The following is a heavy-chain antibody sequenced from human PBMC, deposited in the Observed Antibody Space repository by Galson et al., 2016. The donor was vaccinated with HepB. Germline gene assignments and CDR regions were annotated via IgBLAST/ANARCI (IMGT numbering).Heavy chain of an antibody. V-gene: IGHV3-30*03. D-gene: IGHD6-19*01. CDR2: ITYDGRNR. J-gene: IGHJ4*02. CDR3: ARDRIPVTGTDYFDY. CDR1: GFSFTNYT. Sequence: SLRLSCAASGFSFTNYTMHWVRQAPGKGLEWVSVITYDGRNRFYADSVKGRFTIAGDNSKSTLFLQMNSLRAEDTAVYYCARDRIPVTGTDYFDYWGQGARVTVSS.